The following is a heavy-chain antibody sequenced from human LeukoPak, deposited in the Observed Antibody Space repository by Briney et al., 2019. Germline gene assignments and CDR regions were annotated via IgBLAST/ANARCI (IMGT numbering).Heavy chain of an antibody. Sequence: GGSLRLSCAASGFTFSIYWMSWVRQAPGKGLEWVASMKGDGSVKQFLDSVEGRFTISRDNAKNSLYLQMNSLRAEDTAVYYCARWDAYCSGGRCYPGDFAFDIWGQGTMVTVSS. J-gene: IGHJ3*02. D-gene: IGHD2-15*01. CDR3: ARWDAYCSGGRCYPGDFAFDI. CDR1: GFTFSIYW. V-gene: IGHV3-7*01. CDR2: MKGDGSVK.